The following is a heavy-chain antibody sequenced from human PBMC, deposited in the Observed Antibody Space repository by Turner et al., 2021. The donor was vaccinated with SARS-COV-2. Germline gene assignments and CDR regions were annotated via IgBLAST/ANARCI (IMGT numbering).Heavy chain of an antibody. CDR2: IYYSGST. CDR3: ARHWEVAAAAYLARFDP. Sequence: QLQLQASGPGLVKPSETLSLTCPGSGGPISSSSYYWGWIRQTPGKGLEWIGSIYYSGSTYSNPSLKRRVTISVDTSKNQFSLKLTSVTAADTAVYFCARHWEVAAAAYLARFDPWGQGTLVTVSS. D-gene: IGHD6-13*01. V-gene: IGHV4-39*01. CDR1: GGPISSSSYY. J-gene: IGHJ5*02.